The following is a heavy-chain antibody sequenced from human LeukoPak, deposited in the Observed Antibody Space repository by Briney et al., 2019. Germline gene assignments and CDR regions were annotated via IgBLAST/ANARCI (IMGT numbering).Heavy chain of an antibody. CDR3: ARGLYDSSGYYRTEYFQH. CDR2: IYYSGST. Sequence: SETLSLTCTVSGGSISSYYWSWIRQPPEKGLEWIGYIYYSGSTNYNPSLKSRVTISVDTSKNQFSLKLSSVTAADTAVYYCARGLYDSSGYYRTEYFQHWGQGTLVTVSS. CDR1: GGSISSYY. V-gene: IGHV4-59*01. J-gene: IGHJ1*01. D-gene: IGHD3-22*01.